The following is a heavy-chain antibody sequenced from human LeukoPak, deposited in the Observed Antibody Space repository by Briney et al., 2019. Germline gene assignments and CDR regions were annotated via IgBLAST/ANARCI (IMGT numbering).Heavy chain of an antibody. Sequence: GGSLRLCCSAAGISFSSYWMHWVRQAPGKGLVWVSRVHSDGSPTSYADSVKGRFTISRDNAKNTVYLQMNSLRAEDTAVYYCARGSALGAYFDYWGQGTLVTVSS. D-gene: IGHD3-10*01. CDR2: VHSDGSPT. CDR3: ARGSALGAYFDY. CDR1: GISFSSYW. V-gene: IGHV3-74*01. J-gene: IGHJ4*02.